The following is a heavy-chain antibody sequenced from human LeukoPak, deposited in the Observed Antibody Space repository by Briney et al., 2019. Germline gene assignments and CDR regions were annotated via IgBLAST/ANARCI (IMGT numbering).Heavy chain of an antibody. CDR1: GDSFTSVTDY. CDR3: AGERGEEYSSGWYKTNFFYN. J-gene: IGHJ4*02. D-gene: IGHD6-19*01. Sequence: PSETLSLTCTVSGDSFTSVTDYWAWIRQPPGKGREWIATGDYSGGTYYNPSLESRVAISADMSENQISLQLTSVTGADTAVYYCAGERGEEYSSGWYKTNFFYNWGQGVRVTVSS. V-gene: IGHV4-39*07. CDR2: GDYSGGT.